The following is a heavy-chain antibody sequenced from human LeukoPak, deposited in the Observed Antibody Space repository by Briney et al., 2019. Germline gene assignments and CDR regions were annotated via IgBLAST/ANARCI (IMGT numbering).Heavy chain of an antibody. J-gene: IGHJ3*02. Sequence: GASVKVSCKASGYTFAGYYMHWVRQAPGQGLEWMGWINPNSGGTNYAQKFQGRVTMTRDTSISTAYMELSRLRSDDTAVYYCARVRRTTVTLDAFDIWGQGTMVTVSS. V-gene: IGHV1-2*02. CDR3: ARVRRTTVTLDAFDI. CDR2: INPNSGGT. CDR1: GYTFAGYY. D-gene: IGHD4-17*01.